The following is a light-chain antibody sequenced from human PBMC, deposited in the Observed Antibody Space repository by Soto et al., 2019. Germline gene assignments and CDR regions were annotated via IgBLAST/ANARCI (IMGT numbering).Light chain of an antibody. V-gene: IGKV4-1*01. CDR2: WAS. J-gene: IGKJ1*01. CDR1: QSVLYSSNNKNY. CDR3: QQYYSTPET. Sequence: IVMSQSPDSLAVSLGERATINCKSSQSVLYSSNNKNYLAWYQQKPGQPPKLLIYWASTRESGVPDRFSGSGSGTDFTLTISSLQAEDVAVYYCQQYYSTPETFG.